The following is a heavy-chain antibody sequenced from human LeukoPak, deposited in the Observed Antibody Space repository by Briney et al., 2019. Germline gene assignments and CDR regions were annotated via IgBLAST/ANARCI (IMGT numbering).Heavy chain of an antibody. D-gene: IGHD6-13*01. CDR2: ISYDGSNK. Sequence: GGSLRLSCAASGFTFSSYGMHWVRQAPGKGLEWVAVISYDGSNKYYVDSVKGRFTISRDNSKNTLYLQMNSLRAEDTAVYYCIREGIEEPNWFDPWGQGTLVTVSS. V-gene: IGHV3-30*03. CDR3: IREGIEEPNWFDP. CDR1: GFTFSSYG. J-gene: IGHJ5*02.